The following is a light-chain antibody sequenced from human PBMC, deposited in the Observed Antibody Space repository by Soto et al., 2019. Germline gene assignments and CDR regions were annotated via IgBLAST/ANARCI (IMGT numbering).Light chain of an antibody. Sequence: DIQMTQSPSSLSASVGDRVTITCRASQSISNSLNWYQQKPGKAPNFLIYAASRLQSGVPSRFGGSGSGTDFTLTITSLQPEDFATYYCQQSYVMPWTFGQGTKVDIK. J-gene: IGKJ1*01. CDR1: QSISNS. V-gene: IGKV1-39*01. CDR3: QQSYVMPWT. CDR2: AAS.